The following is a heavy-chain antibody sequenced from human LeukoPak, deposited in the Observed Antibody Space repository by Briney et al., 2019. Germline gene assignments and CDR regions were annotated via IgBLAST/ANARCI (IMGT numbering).Heavy chain of an antibody. D-gene: IGHD3-22*01. CDR1: GFTFSSYS. CDR3: AKDFSSGYYYFDY. CDR2: ISSSSSYI. Sequence: RAGGSLRLSCAASGFTFSSYSMNWVRQAPGKGLEWVSSISSSSSYIYYADSVKGRFTISRDNAKNSLYLQMNSLRAEDTALYYCAKDFSSGYYYFDYWGQGTLVTVSS. V-gene: IGHV3-21*04. J-gene: IGHJ4*02.